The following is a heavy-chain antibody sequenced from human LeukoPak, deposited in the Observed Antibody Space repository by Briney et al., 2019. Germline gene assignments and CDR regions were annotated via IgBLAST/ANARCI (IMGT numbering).Heavy chain of an antibody. J-gene: IGHJ4*02. D-gene: IGHD6-13*01. CDR3: ARSLIAAAPHADY. CDR2: INHSGGT. CDR1: GGSFSGYY. Sequence: SETLSLTCAVYGGSFSGYYWSWIRQPPGKGLEWIGEINHSGGTNYNPSLKSRVTMSLDTSKNQFSLKLSSVTAADTAVYYCARSLIAAAPHADYWGQGTLVTVSS. V-gene: IGHV4-34*01.